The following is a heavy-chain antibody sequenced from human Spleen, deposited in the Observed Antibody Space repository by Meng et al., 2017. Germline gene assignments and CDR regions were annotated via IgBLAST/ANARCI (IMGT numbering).Heavy chain of an antibody. CDR1: GYTFTAYY. D-gene: IGHD3-10*01. J-gene: IGHJ5*02. Sequence: GQLVQLGAEVKKPGASVKVSCKASGYTFTAYYMHWVRQAPGQGLQWMGWINPNSGGTNYAQRFQDRVTMTRDTSISTAYMELSRLRSDDTAMYYCTRDRWFGNNWFDPWGQGTLVTVSS. CDR3: TRDRWFGNNWFDP. CDR2: INPNSGGT. V-gene: IGHV1-2*02.